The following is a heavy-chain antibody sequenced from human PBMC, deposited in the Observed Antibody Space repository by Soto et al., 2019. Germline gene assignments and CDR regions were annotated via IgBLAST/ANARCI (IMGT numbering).Heavy chain of an antibody. D-gene: IGHD3-10*01. CDR3: ARSYMVRGVANWFDP. V-gene: IGHV4-4*02. Sequence: QVQLQESGPGLVKPSGTLSLTCAVSGGSISSSNWWSWVRQPPGKGLEWIGEIYHSGGTNYHPSLKSRVTISVDKSKYQFSLKLSSVTAADTAVYYCARSYMVRGVANWFDPWGQGTLVTVSS. J-gene: IGHJ5*02. CDR1: GGSISSSNW. CDR2: IYHSGGT.